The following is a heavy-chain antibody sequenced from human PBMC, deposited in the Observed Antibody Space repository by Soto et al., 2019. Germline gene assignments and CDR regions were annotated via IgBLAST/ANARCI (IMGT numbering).Heavy chain of an antibody. CDR1: GFTFSSYA. V-gene: IGHV3-30-3*01. J-gene: IGHJ4*02. Sequence: QVQLVESGGGVVQPGRSLRLSCAASGFTFSSYAMHWVRQAPGKGLEWVAVISYDGSNKYYADSVKGRFTISRDNSKNTLYLQMNSLRAEDTAVYYCARDLLGEPEWGQGTLVTVSS. D-gene: IGHD3-10*01. CDR3: ARDLLGEPE. CDR2: ISYDGSNK.